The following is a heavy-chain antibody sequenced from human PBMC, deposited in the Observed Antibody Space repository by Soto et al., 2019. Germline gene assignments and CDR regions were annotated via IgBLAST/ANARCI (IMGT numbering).Heavy chain of an antibody. Sequence: PSETLSLTCTVSGDSISGSSFFWGRLRQSPGKGLDWIGNIHFGGNAQYNPTLKSPVTIFADTTKNQFSMKLSSVTAADTSVYYCVSLQYITWGRGILVTASS. V-gene: IGHV4-39*01. CDR2: IHFGGNA. CDR1: GDSISGSSFF. J-gene: IGHJ4*02. CDR3: VSLQYIT. D-gene: IGHD3-10*01.